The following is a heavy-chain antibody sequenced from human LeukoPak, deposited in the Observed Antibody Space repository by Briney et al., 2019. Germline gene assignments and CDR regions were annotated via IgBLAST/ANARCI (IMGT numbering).Heavy chain of an antibody. CDR3: ANGGNTRPEYTR. V-gene: IGHV1-69*05. J-gene: IGHJ4*02. CDR1: GGTFSSYA. Sequence: SVKVSCKASGGTFSSYAISWVRQAPGQGLKWMGGIIPIFGTANYAQKFQGRVTITTDESTSTAYMELSSLRSEDTAVYYCANGGNTRPEYTRWGQGTLVTVSS. CDR2: IIPIFGTA. D-gene: IGHD4-23*01.